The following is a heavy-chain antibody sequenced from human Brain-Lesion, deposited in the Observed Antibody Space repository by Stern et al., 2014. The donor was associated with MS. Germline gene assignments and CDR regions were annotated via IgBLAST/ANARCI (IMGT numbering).Heavy chain of an antibody. J-gene: IGHJ5*02. CDR3: AKDGPALVTNWFDP. CDR1: GGTFGTYP. CDR2: IIPIFGSP. V-gene: IGHV1-69*06. Sequence: QVQLVESGPEVKKPGSSVQVSCKASGGTFGTYPITWLRQAPGQGLEWMGRIIPIFGSPNYAQKVQGRVTITADRSTTTVYMKLSSLKSDDAAVYYCAKDGPALVTNWFDPWGRGTLVTVSS. D-gene: IGHD5-18*01.